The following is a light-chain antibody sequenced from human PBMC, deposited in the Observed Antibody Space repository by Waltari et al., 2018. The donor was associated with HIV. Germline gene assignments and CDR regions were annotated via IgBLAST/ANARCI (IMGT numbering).Light chain of an antibody. Sequence: QAGLTQPPSLSVGLGQTATPTRTGDSNNVADQGAAWLQHHQGHPPKVLSHRNNNRASGVSEKFSAFRSGKTAFLTITGLRPEDEADYFCSAWDNTLNGWVFGGGTQLTVL. CDR2: RNN. V-gene: IGLV10-54*04. CDR1: SNNVADQG. CDR3: SAWDNTLNGWV. J-gene: IGLJ3*02.